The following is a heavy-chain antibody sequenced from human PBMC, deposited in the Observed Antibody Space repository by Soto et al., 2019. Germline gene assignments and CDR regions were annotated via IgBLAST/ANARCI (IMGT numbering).Heavy chain of an antibody. D-gene: IGHD1-26*01. J-gene: IGHJ1*01. CDR1: GFTFSTYW. V-gene: IGHV3-7*01. CDR2: IKQDGRDK. Sequence: GGSLRLSCAASGFTFSTYWITWVRQAPGKGLEWVANIKQDGRDKYYVDSVKGRFTISRDNAKTSLYLQMNRLRAEDTAVYYLARHRHYFSDLGAQGTLVTVPS. CDR3: ARHRHYFSDL.